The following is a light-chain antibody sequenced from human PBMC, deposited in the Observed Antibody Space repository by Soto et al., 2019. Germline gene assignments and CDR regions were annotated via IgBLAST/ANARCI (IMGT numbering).Light chain of an antibody. Sequence: EIVLTQSPGTLSLPPGERATLSCRASQSVASSHLAWYQQKPGQGPRLLIFAASSRATGIPDRFSGSGSGTDFTLTISRLEPEDFAVYYCQQYDNSPWTFGQGTKVEIK. CDR2: AAS. J-gene: IGKJ1*01. CDR3: QQYDNSPWT. V-gene: IGKV3-20*01. CDR1: QSVASSH.